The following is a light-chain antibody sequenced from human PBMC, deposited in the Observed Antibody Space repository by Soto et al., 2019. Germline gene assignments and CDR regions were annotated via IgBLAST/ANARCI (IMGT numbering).Light chain of an antibody. CDR3: SSYTSSSTRV. CDR1: SSDVGGYDY. CDR2: DVN. Sequence: QSALTQPASVSGSPGQSITISCTGTSSDVGGYDYVSWYQQHPGKAPKVIIYDVNNRPSGVSNRFSGSKSGNTASLTISGLQAEDEADYYCSSYTSSSTRVFGGGTKLTVL. J-gene: IGLJ2*01. V-gene: IGLV2-14*03.